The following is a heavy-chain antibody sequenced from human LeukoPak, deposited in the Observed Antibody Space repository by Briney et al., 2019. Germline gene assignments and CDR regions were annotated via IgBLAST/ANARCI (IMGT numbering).Heavy chain of an antibody. J-gene: IGHJ6*03. Sequence: SVKVSCKASGGTFSSYAISWVRQAPGQGLEWMGGIIPIFGTANYAQKFQGRVTITTDESTSAAYMELSSLRSEDTAVYYCASARMEDYYYMDVWGKGTTVTVSS. CDR1: GGTFSSYA. CDR2: IIPIFGTA. V-gene: IGHV1-69*05. D-gene: IGHD1-1*01. CDR3: ASARMEDYYYMDV.